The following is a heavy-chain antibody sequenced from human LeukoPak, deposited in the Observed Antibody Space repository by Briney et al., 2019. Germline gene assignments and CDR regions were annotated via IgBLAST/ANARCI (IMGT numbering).Heavy chain of an antibody. CDR3: ATQISYDFWSGTPRRYFDH. V-gene: IGHV1-24*01. CDR2: FDPEDGET. Sequence: ASVKVSCKVSGYTLTELSMHWVRQAPGKGLEWMGGFDPEDGETIYAQKFQGRVTMTEDTSTDTAYMELSSLRSEDTAVYYCATQISYDFWSGTPRRYFDHWGRGTLVTVSS. J-gene: IGHJ2*01. CDR1: GYTLTELS. D-gene: IGHD3-3*01.